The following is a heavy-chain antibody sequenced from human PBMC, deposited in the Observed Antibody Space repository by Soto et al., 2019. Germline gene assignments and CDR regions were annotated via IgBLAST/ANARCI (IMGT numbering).Heavy chain of an antibody. CDR3: AKDRWYYYDSRGYWDAFDI. Sequence: EVQLLESGGGLVQPGGSLSLSCAASGFTFSSYAMSWVRQAPGKGLEWVSAISGSGGSTYYADSVKGRFTISRDNSKNTLYLQMNSLRAEDTAVYYCAKDRWYYYDSRGYWDAFDIWGQGTMVTVSS. V-gene: IGHV3-23*01. J-gene: IGHJ3*02. CDR2: ISGSGGST. CDR1: GFTFSSYA. D-gene: IGHD3-22*01.